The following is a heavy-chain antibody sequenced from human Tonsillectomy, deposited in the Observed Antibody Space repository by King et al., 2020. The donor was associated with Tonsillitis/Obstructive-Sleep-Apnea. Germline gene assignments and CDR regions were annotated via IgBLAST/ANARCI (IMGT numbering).Heavy chain of an antibody. CDR2: TRNKANSYTT. V-gene: IGHV3-72*01. Sequence: VQLVESGGGLVRPGGSLRLSCAASGFTFSDHYMDWVRQAPGKGLEWVGRTRNKANSYTTEYAASVKGRFTISRDDSKNSLYLQMNSLKTEDTAVYYCAREAYDSSGYYPYYFDYWGQGTLVTVSS. CDR1: GFTFSDHY. J-gene: IGHJ4*02. CDR3: AREAYDSSGYYPYYFDY. D-gene: IGHD3-22*01.